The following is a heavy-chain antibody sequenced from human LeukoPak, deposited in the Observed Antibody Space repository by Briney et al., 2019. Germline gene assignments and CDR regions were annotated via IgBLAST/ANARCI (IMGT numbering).Heavy chain of an antibody. CDR3: ARDHASHCSGDCGYGY. V-gene: IGHV3-11*04. D-gene: IGHD2-21*02. CDR2: ISSSGNTK. Sequence: GGSLRLSCAVSGFSFSDFYMTWIRQAPGNRPEWLAYISSSGNTKEYADSVKGRFTISRDNAKNSLFLEMNSLRVEDTAVYFCARDHASHCSGDCGYGYWGQGAQVTVSS. CDR1: GFSFSDFY. J-gene: IGHJ4*02.